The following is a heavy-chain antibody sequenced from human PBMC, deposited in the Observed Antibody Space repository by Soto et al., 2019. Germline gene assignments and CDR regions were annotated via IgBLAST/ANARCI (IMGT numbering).Heavy chain of an antibody. D-gene: IGHD3-22*01. Sequence: QVQLQESGPGLVKPSQTLSLTCTVSGGSISSGDYYWSWIRQPPGKGLEWIGYIYYSGSTYYNPSLKSRVTISVDTSKNQFSLKLSSVTAADTAVYYCARARYYYDSSGYSRYAFDIWGQGTMVTVSS. V-gene: IGHV4-30-4*01. J-gene: IGHJ3*02. CDR2: IYYSGST. CDR1: GGSISSGDYY. CDR3: ARARYYYDSSGYSRYAFDI.